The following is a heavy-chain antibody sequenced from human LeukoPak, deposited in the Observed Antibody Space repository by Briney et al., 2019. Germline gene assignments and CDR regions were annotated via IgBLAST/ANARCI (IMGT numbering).Heavy chain of an antibody. J-gene: IGHJ4*02. CDR3: ARGYGWSSYNNFNH. Sequence: SETLSLTCAVYGGSFSGYYWSWIRQPPGKGLEWIGEINHSGSTNYSPSLKGRVTISVDTSKNQFSLKLSSVTAADTAVYYCARGYGWSSYNNFNHWGQGLLVTVSS. CDR1: GGSFSGYY. CDR2: INHSGST. D-gene: IGHD3-10*01. V-gene: IGHV4-34*01.